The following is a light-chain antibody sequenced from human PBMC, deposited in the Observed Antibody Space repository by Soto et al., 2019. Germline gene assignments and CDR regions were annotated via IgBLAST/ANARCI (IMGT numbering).Light chain of an antibody. V-gene: IGLV2-14*01. CDR3: SSYTSSSAYV. CDR1: SSDVGGYNY. Sequence: QLVLTQPASVSGSPGQSITISCTGTSSDVGGYNYVSWYQQHPGKAPKLMIYEVSNRPSGVSNRFSGSKSGNTASLTISGLQAEDEADYYCSSYTSSSAYVFGTGTNLTVL. CDR2: EVS. J-gene: IGLJ1*01.